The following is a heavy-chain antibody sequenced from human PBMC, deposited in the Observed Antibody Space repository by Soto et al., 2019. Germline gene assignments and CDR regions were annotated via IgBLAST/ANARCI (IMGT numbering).Heavy chain of an antibody. D-gene: IGHD4-17*01. CDR2: ISYDGSNK. V-gene: IGHV3-30-3*01. J-gene: IGHJ4*02. CDR3: ASLRGVAGDYGDYGGY. Sequence: GGSLRLSCAASGFTFSSYAMHWVRQAPGKGLEWVAVISYDGSNKYYADSVKGRFTISRDNSKNTLYLQMNSLRAEDTAVYYCASLRGVAGDYGDYGGYWGKGTLVTVSS. CDR1: GFTFSSYA.